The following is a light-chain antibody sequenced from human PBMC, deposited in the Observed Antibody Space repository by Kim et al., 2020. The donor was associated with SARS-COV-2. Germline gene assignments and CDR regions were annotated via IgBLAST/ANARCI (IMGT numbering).Light chain of an antibody. CDR3: QAWDSSTVV. CDR2: QDS. CDR1: KLGEKY. J-gene: IGLJ2*01. V-gene: IGLV3-1*01. Sequence: SYELTQPPSVSVSPGQTASVTCSGDKLGEKYACWYQQKPGQSPVLVIYQDSKRPSGIPERFSGSNSWNTATLTISGTQAMDEADYYCQAWDSSTVVFGGG.